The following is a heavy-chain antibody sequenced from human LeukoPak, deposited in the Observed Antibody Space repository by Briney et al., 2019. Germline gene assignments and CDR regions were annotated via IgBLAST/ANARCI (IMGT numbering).Heavy chain of an antibody. CDR1: GFTFSSYA. CDR2: ISYDGSNK. CDR3: ARGDLTGHSGYDPYYFDY. V-gene: IGHV3-30-3*01. D-gene: IGHD5-12*01. J-gene: IGHJ4*02. Sequence: PPGGSLRLSCAASGFTFSSYAMHGVRQAPGKGLEWVAVISYDGSNKYYADSVKGRFTISRDNSKNTLYLQMNSLRAEDTAVYYCARGDLTGHSGYDPYYFDYWGQGTLVTVSS.